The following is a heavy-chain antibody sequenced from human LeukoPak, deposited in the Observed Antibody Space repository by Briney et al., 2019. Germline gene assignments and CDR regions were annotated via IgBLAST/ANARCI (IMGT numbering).Heavy chain of an antibody. CDR3: ATQDTTDYYYYMDV. Sequence: GGSLRLSCAASGFTFSSYAMSWVRQAPGKGLEWVSAISGSGGSTYYADSVKGRFTISRDNSKNTLYLQMNSLRAEDTAVYYCATQDTTDYYYYMDVWGKGTTVTVSS. J-gene: IGHJ6*03. D-gene: IGHD4-17*01. V-gene: IGHV3-23*01. CDR1: GFTFSSYA. CDR2: ISGSGGST.